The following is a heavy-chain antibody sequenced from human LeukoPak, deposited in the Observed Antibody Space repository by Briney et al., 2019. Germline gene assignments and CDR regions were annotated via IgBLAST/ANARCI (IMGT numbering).Heavy chain of an antibody. J-gene: IGHJ4*02. V-gene: IGHV3-33*08. CDR2: ISYDGSNK. Sequence: PGGSLRLSCAASGFTFSDYYMSWIRQAPGKGLEWVAVISYDGSNKYYADSVKGRFTISRGNAKNSLYLQMNSLRAEDTAVYYCAREDTVAGPDIDYWGQGTLVTVSS. D-gene: IGHD5-18*01. CDR3: AREDTVAGPDIDY. CDR1: GFTFSDYY.